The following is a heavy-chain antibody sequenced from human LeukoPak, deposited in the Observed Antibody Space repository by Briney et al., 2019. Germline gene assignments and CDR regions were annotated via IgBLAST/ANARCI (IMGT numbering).Heavy chain of an antibody. CDR3: ARPQDNSGFDS. V-gene: IGHV5-10-1*01. D-gene: IGHD3-22*01. Sequence: GESLKISCKGSGYSFTRYWINWVRQMPGKGLEWMGRIDPSDSYTNYSPSFQGHVTMPADKSITTAYLQWSSLKASDTAMYYCARPQDNSGFDSWGQGTLVSVSS. CDR2: IDPSDSYT. CDR1: GYSFTRYW. J-gene: IGHJ4*02.